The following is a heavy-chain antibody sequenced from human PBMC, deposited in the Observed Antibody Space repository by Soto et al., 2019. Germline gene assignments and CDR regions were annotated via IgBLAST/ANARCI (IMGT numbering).Heavy chain of an antibody. Sequence: GGSLRLSCAASGFSFSTYALTWVRQVPGKGLEWVSGISASGATTYYADSVKGRFTISRDNSKNTVFLHMTSLRAEDTALYYCAKWTDTVVEAALAGGAFDIWGQGTTVTVSS. CDR2: ISASGATT. CDR1: GFSFSTYA. D-gene: IGHD2-2*01. CDR3: AKWTDTVVEAALAGGAFDI. V-gene: IGHV3-23*01. J-gene: IGHJ3*02.